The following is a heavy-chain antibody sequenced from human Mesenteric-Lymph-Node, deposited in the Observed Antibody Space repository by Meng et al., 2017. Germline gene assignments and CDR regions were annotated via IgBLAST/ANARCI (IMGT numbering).Heavy chain of an antibody. D-gene: IGHD3-16*01. Sequence: SVKVSCKASGGTFSSYAISWVRQAPGQGLEWMGGIIPIFGTANYAQKFQGRVTITADKSTSTAYMELSSLRSEDTAVYYCAKDAETMIPFDYWGQGTLVTVSS. CDR2: IIPIFGTA. CDR3: AKDAETMIPFDY. J-gene: IGHJ4*02. CDR1: GGTFSSYA. V-gene: IGHV1-69*06.